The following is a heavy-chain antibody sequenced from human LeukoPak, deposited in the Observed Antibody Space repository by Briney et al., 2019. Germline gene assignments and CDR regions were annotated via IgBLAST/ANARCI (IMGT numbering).Heavy chain of an antibody. J-gene: IGHJ6*03. V-gene: IGHV4-34*01. D-gene: IGHD2-2*02. CDR2: INHSGST. Sequence: NTSETLSLTCAVYGGSFSGYYWSWIRQPPGKGLEWIGEINHSGSTNYNPSLKSRVTISVDTSKNQFSLKLSSVTAADTAVYYCARAVGDCSRTSCYNMDVWGKGTTVTVSS. CDR3: ARAVGDCSRTSCYNMDV. CDR1: GGSFSGYY.